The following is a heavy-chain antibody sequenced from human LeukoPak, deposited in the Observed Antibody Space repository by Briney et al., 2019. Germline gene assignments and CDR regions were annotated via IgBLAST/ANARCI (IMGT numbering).Heavy chain of an antibody. CDR3: ARDHADCSSTSCPHGMDV. D-gene: IGHD2-2*01. CDR1: GYTFTGYY. J-gene: IGHJ6*02. CDR2: INPNSGGT. V-gene: IGHV1-2*04. Sequence: ASVKVSCKASGYTFTGYYMHWVRQAPGQGLEWMGWINPNSGGTNYAQKFQGWVTMTRDTSISTAYMELSRLRSDDTAVYYCARDHADCSSTSCPHGMDVWGQGTTVTVSS.